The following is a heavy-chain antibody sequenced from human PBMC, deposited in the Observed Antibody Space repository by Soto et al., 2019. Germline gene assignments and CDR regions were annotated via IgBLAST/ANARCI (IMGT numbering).Heavy chain of an antibody. D-gene: IGHD3-9*01. V-gene: IGHV3-23*01. CDR3: AKLTYYDILTGSDAFDI. J-gene: IGHJ3*02. CDR2: ISGSGGST. Sequence: PGGSLRLSCAASGFTFSSYAMSWVRQAPGKGLEWVSAISGSGGSTYYADSVKGRFTISRDNSKNTLYLQMNSLRAKDTAVYYCAKLTYYDILTGSDAFDIWGQGTMVTVSS. CDR1: GFTFSSYA.